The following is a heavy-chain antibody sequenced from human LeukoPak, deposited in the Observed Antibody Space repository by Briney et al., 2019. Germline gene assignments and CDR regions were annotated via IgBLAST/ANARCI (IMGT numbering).Heavy chain of an antibody. CDR2: ISSSGSTI. Sequence: PGGSLRLSCAASGFTFSDYYMSWLRQAPGKGLEWVSYISSSGSTIYYADSVKGRFTISRDNAKNSLYLQMNSLRAEDTAVYYCARAKRLHTGYSSGWYVDYWGQGTLVTVSS. CDR1: GFTFSDYY. CDR3: ARAKRLHTGYSSGWYVDY. J-gene: IGHJ4*02. V-gene: IGHV3-11*04. D-gene: IGHD6-19*01.